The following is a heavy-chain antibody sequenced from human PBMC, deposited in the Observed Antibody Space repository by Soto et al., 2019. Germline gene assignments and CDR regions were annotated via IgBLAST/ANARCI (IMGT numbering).Heavy chain of an antibody. J-gene: IGHJ5*02. CDR3: VRDSVSLFSCGGDCNPLDA. Sequence: QAQLVESGGGVVQPGESLRLPCPASGFTPRSYGVPWVRQAPGRGLGGVAVIWFDGSRTNYGDSVRGRFIASRDNAKNTVYLQMNSLTAEDTAVYYWVRDSVSLFSCGGDCNPLDAWGRGSLVSVSS. CDR1: GFTPRSYG. D-gene: IGHD2-21*02. CDR2: IWFDGSRT. V-gene: IGHV3-33*01.